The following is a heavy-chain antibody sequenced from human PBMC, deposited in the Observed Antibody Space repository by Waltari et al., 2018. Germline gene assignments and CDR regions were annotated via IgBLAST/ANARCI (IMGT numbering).Heavy chain of an antibody. J-gene: IGHJ5*02. CDR3: ASEYGEGFGGWFDP. D-gene: IGHD4-17*01. Sequence: QVQLVQSGAEVKKPGSSVKVSCKASGGTFSSYAISWVRQAPGQGLEWMGGIIPIFGTANYAQKVQGKDTITADESTSTAYMELSSRRSEDTAVYYCASEYGEGFGGWFDPWGQGTLVTVSS. V-gene: IGHV1-69*13. CDR2: IIPIFGTA. CDR1: GGTFSSYA.